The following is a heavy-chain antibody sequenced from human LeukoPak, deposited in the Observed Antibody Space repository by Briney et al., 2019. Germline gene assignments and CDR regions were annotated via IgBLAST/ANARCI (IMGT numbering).Heavy chain of an antibody. D-gene: IGHD3-10*02. J-gene: IGHJ6*02. V-gene: IGHV4-59*01. CDR3: ATSGMFGSMDV. CDR1: GGSMNSYY. CDR2: IYYLGST. Sequence: SETLSLTCTVSGGSMNSYYWSWVRQPTGEGLEWIAYIYYLGSTSYSPSLRGRGSISVDTCKNQFSLNLNSVTAADTAVYYCATSGMFGSMDVCGQGTTVTVSS.